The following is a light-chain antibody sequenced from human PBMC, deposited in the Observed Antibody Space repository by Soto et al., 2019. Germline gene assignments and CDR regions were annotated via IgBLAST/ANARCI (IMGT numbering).Light chain of an antibody. CDR3: QQYNSYSGT. J-gene: IGKJ1*01. CDR1: QSISTY. Sequence: DIQMTQSPSSLSVSIGDRVIITCRASQSISTYLNWYQYKPGKAPRLVIFRSSTLQSGVPSRFSGRGSGTDFTLTISSLQPEDFATYFCQQYNSYSGTFGQGTKVEIK. CDR2: RSS. V-gene: IGKV1-39*01.